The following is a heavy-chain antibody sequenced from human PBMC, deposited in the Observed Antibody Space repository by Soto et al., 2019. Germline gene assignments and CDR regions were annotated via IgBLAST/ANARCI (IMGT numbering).Heavy chain of an antibody. J-gene: IGHJ4*02. V-gene: IGHV4-31*03. Sequence: QVQLQESGPGLVKPSQTLSLTCTVSGGSISSGVYYWSWIRQHPGKGLEWIGYIFSSGSTYYNPSLKSRVTISVDTSKNQFSLKLSSVTAADTTVYYCATYGSGTYKPTTVDYWGQGTRVTVSS. CDR3: ATYGSGTYKPTTVDY. CDR2: IFSSGST. D-gene: IGHD3-10*01. CDR1: GGSISSGVYY.